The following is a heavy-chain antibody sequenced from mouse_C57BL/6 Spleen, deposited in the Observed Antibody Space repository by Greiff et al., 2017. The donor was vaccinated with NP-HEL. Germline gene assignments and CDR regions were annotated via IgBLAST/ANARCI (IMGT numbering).Heavy chain of an antibody. V-gene: IGHV1-82*01. CDR3: AREWATVVADY. CDR1: GYAFNSSW. D-gene: IGHD1-1*01. CDR2: IYPGDGDT. Sequence: QVQLKESGPELVKPGASVKISCKASGYAFNSSWMNWVKQRPGKGLEWIGRIYPGDGDTNYNGKFKGKATLTADKSSSTAYMQLSSLTSEESAVYFCAREWATVVADYWGQGTNLTVSS. J-gene: IGHJ2*01.